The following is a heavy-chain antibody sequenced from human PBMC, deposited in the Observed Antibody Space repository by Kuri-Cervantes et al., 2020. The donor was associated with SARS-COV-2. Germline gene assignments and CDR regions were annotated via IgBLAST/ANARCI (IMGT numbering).Heavy chain of an antibody. CDR1: SSY. J-gene: IGHJ4*02. CDR2: IYYSGST. CDR3: VGIWSNYRFDY. V-gene: IGHV4-39*01. D-gene: IGHD3-3*01. Sequence: SSYWGWIRQPPGKGLEWIGTIYYSGSTDYNPSLKSRVTISVDTSKNQFSLKLTSVTAADTAVYFCVGIWSNYRFDYWGQGTLVTVSS.